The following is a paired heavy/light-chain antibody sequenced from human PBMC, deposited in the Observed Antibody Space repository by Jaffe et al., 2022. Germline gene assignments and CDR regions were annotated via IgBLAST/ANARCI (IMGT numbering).Light chain of an antibody. Sequence: SYELTQPPSVSVSPGQTARITCSGDALPKKYAYWYQQKSGQAPVLVIYEDSKRPSGIPERFSGSSSGTMATLTISGAQVEDEADYYCYSTDSSGNRGVFGTGTKVTVL. CDR2: EDS. CDR1: ALPKKY. V-gene: IGLV3-10*01. CDR3: YSTDSSGNRGV. J-gene: IGLJ1*01.
Heavy chain of an antibody. CDR1: GFTFDDYA. Sequence: EVQLVESGGVVVQPGGSLRLSCAASGFTFDDYAMHWVRQAPGKGLEWVSLISWDGGSTYYADSVKGRFTISRDNSKNSLYLQMNSLRAEDTALYYCAKVSGYSYGRGTYYFDYWGQGTLVTVSS. V-gene: IGHV3-43D*04. D-gene: IGHD5-18*01. CDR2: ISWDGGST. J-gene: IGHJ4*02. CDR3: AKVSGYSYGRGTYYFDY.